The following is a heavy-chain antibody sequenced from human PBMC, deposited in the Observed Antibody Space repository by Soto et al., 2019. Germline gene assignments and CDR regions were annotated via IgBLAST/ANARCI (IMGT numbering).Heavy chain of an antibody. CDR2: ISYDGSSK. CDR1: GFTFDSYA. D-gene: IGHD1-26*01. J-gene: IGHJ4*02. V-gene: IGHV3-30-3*01. Sequence: QVQLVESGGGVVQPGRSLRLSCAASGFTFDSYAIHWVRQAPGEGLEWVAVISYDGSSKYYADSVRGRFTISRDNSKNTVYLQMNSLSREDTAVYFCARGVVTNRPGNYWGQGTLVTVSS. CDR3: ARGVVTNRPGNY.